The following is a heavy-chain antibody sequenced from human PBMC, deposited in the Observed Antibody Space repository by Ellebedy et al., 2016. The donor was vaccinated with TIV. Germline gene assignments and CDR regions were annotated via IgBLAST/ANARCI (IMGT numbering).Heavy chain of an antibody. Sequence: MPSETLSLTCDVSGGFVNNSRHYWAWIRQPPGKGLEWIGSVDHSEIPYYNPAFKGRVTLSAAPSKNQFSLNLRTVTAADTAVYYCARTDPWQPIDDWGQGILVTISS. V-gene: IGHV4-39*01. J-gene: IGHJ4*02. CDR3: ARTDPWQPIDD. D-gene: IGHD2-21*02. CDR1: GGFVNNSRHY. CDR2: VDHSEIP.